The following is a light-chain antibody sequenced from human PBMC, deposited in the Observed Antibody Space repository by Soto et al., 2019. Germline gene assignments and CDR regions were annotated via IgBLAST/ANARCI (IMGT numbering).Light chain of an antibody. Sequence: EIVLTQSPGTLSLSPGERATLSCRASQSVDSSTLAGYQQKPGQAPRLLISGASNRATGIPDRFSGSGAVTDFTLTISRLEPEDFEVYYCQHFDDSLTFGGGTKVEIK. CDR3: QHFDDSLT. V-gene: IGKV3-20*01. CDR1: QSVDSST. CDR2: GAS. J-gene: IGKJ4*01.